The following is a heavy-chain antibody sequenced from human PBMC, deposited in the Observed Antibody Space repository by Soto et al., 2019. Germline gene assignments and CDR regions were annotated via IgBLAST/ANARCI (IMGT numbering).Heavy chain of an antibody. D-gene: IGHD4-4*01. J-gene: IGHJ6*02. Sequence: QVQLVESGGGVVQPGRSLRLSCAASGFTFSSYGMHWVRQAPGKGLEWVAVISYDGSNKYYADSVKGRFTISRDNSKNTLYLQMNSLRAEDTAVYYCAKDLGLQDSRTSYYYGMDVWGQGTTVTVSS. CDR3: AKDLGLQDSRTSYYYGMDV. CDR1: GFTFSSYG. CDR2: ISYDGSNK. V-gene: IGHV3-30*18.